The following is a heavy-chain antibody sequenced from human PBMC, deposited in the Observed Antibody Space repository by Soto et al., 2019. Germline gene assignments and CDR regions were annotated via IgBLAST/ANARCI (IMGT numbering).Heavy chain of an antibody. CDR3: AGHSSGVPGYYYGMDV. CDR2: IIPIFDTA. D-gene: IGHD3-22*01. CDR1: GGTFSSYA. Sequence: QVQLVQSGAEVKKPGSSVKVSCKASGGTFSSYAISWVRQAPGRGLEWMGGIIPIFDTADYAQKFQGRVTITADESTNTAYMELSSLRSEDTAGYYCAGHSSGVPGYYYGMDVWGQGTTVTVSS. J-gene: IGHJ6*02. V-gene: IGHV1-69*12.